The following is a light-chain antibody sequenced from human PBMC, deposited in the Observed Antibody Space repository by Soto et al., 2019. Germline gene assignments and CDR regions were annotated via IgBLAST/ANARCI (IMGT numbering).Light chain of an antibody. CDR1: QSVTNNY. V-gene: IGKV3-20*01. Sequence: EIVLTQSPGTLSLSPGDRATLSCRASQSVTNNYLAWYQQKPGQSPRLLIYGASSRATGIPDRFSGSGSGTDFTLTIIRLEPEDFAVYYCQQDGSFPVTFGGGTKVEIE. J-gene: IGKJ4*01. CDR3: QQDGSFPVT. CDR2: GAS.